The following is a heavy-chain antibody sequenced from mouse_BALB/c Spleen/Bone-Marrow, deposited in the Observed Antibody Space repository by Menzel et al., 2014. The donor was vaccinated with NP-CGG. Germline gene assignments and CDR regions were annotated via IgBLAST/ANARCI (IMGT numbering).Heavy chain of an antibody. Sequence: EVKLMESGGGLVQPGGSLRLSCATSGFTFTDYYMSWVRQPPGKALEWLGFIRNKANGYTTEYRASVKGRFTLSTDNSQSIRDRQRNTVRAEDSATDYGARDIGGVLFDYGGQGTTLTGSS. CDR3: ARDIGGVLFDY. CDR1: GFTFTDYY. D-gene: IGHD2-14*01. V-gene: IGHV7-3*02. CDR2: IRNKANGYTT. J-gene: IGHJ2*01.